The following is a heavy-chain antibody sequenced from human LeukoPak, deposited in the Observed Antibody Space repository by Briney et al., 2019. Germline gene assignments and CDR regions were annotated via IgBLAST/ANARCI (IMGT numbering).Heavy chain of an antibody. J-gene: IGHJ4*02. CDR3: ARDLAVATVSY. CDR1: GFTFSSYS. D-gene: IGHD6-19*01. V-gene: IGHV3-48*04. CDR2: ISSSSSTI. Sequence: GGSLRLSCAASGFTFSSYSMNWVRQAPGKGLEWVSYISSSSSTIYYADSVKGRFTISRDNAKNSLYLQMNSLRAEDTAVYYCARDLAVATVSYWGQGTLVTVSS.